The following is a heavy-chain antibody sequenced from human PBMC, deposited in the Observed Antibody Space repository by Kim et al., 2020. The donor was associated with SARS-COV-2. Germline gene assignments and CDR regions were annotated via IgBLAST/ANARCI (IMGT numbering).Heavy chain of an antibody. CDR3: ARRPRSTNTYYGMDV. J-gene: IGHJ6*02. CDR1: GGSISSSNW. CDR2: IYHSGST. V-gene: IGHV4-4*02. D-gene: IGHD2-2*01. Sequence: SETLSLTCAVSGGSISSSNWWSWVRQPPGKGLEWIGEIYHSGSTNYNPSLKSRVTISVDKSKNQFSLKLSSVTAADTAVYYCARRPRSTNTYYGMDVWGQGTTVTVSS.